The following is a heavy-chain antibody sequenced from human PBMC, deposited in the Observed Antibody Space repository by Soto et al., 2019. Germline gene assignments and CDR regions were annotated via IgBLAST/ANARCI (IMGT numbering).Heavy chain of an antibody. D-gene: IGHD1-1*01. V-gene: IGHV3-15*01. J-gene: IGHJ4*02. CDR1: GFTFSYAW. CDR3: TTDRRGNQGNPEGTY. CDR2: IKTKTYGGAT. Sequence: EVHLVESGGGLVKPGGSLRLSCAASGFTFSYAWMTWVRQVPGKGLEWVGRIKTKTYGGATDYAAAVKGRFVITRDDSKNTLFLQLNSLNTDDTAVYYCTTDRRGNQGNPEGTYWGQGTLVTVSS.